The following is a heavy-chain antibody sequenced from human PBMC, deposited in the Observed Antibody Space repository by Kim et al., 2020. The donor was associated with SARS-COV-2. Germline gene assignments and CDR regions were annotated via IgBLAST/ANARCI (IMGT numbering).Heavy chain of an antibody. V-gene: IGHV3-23*01. CDR1: GFNFSLYG. CDR2: ITGSANFV. J-gene: IGHJ6*03. D-gene: IGHD2-21*01. Sequence: GGSLRLSCTASGFNFSLYGMSWVRQVAGKGLERLADITGSANFVYYTDSVKGRFTISRDNTKNMLFLEMSSLRVDDTAVYYCVKGPYPDFYYWMDVWGRG. CDR3: VKGPYPDFYYWMDV.